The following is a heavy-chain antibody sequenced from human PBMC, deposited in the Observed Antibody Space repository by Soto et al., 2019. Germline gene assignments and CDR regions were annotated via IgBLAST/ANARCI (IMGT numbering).Heavy chain of an antibody. J-gene: IGHJ6*02. V-gene: IGHV3-33*01. CDR2: IWYDGSNK. CDR1: GFTFSSYG. Sequence: QVQLVESGGGVVQPGRSLRLSCAASGFTFSSYGMHWVRQAPGKGLEWVAVIWYDGSNKYYADSVKGRFTISRDNSKNTLYLQMNSLRAEDTAVYYGARETRAGEYYYYYDGMDVWGQGTTVTVSS. D-gene: IGHD6-19*01. CDR3: ARETRAGEYYYYYDGMDV.